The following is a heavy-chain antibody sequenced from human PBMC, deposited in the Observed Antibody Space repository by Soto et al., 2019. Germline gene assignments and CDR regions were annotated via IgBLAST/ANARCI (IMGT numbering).Heavy chain of an antibody. D-gene: IGHD2-15*01. CDR2: ISGSGGST. J-gene: IGHJ6*03. CDR3: AIFFIRFSGLHSSLVC. Sequence: GGSLRLSCAASGFTFSSYAMSWVRQAPGKGLEWVSAISGSGGSTYYADSEKGRFTISRDNSKNTMYLQMDNLRVEDTAIYFCAIFFIRFSGLHSSLVCRDKG. CDR1: GFTFSSYA. V-gene: IGHV3-23*01.